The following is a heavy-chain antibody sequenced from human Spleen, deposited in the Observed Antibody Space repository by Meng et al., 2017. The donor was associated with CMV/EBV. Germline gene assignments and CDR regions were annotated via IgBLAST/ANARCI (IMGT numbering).Heavy chain of an antibody. CDR2: INPNSGAT. CDR1: GYTFTAHY. D-gene: IGHD2-21*01. CDR3: ARELVGVIAIRTFYYYGMDV. Sequence: ASVKVSCKASGYTFTAHYFHWVRQAPGQGLEWMGWINPNSGATNYAQKFQGRVTMTRDTSINTAYMEVTRLRSDDTAVYYCARELVGVIAIRTFYYYGMDVWGQGTTVTVSS. J-gene: IGHJ6*02. V-gene: IGHV1-2*02.